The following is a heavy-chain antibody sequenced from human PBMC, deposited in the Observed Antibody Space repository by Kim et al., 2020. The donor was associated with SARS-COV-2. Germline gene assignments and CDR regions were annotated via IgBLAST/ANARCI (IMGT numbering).Heavy chain of an antibody. CDR3: AIEAFNTGTTFSPPYYYGMDV. D-gene: IGHD1-1*01. J-gene: IGHJ6*02. V-gene: IGHV4-39*02. CDR2: IYYSGST. CDR1: GGSISSSSYY. Sequence: SETLSLTCTVSGGSISSSSYYWGWIRQPPGKGLEWIGSIYYSGSTYYNPSLKSRVTISVDTSKNQFSLKLSSVTAADTAVYYCAIEAFNTGTTFSPPYYYGMDVWGQGTTVTASS.